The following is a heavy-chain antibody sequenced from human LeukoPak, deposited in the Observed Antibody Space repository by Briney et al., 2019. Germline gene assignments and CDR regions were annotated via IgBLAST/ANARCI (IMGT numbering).Heavy chain of an antibody. J-gene: IGHJ6*02. Sequence: SETLSLTCTVSGGSMSSYYWSWIRQPPGKGLEWIGYIYYSGYTNYNPSLKSRVTISLDTSKNQFSLKLSSVTAADTAVYYCARGVCTSTSCYAGDYGMDVWGQGTTVTVSS. CDR2: IYYSGYT. CDR1: GGSMSSYY. D-gene: IGHD2-2*01. CDR3: ARGVCTSTSCYAGDYGMDV. V-gene: IGHV4-59*08.